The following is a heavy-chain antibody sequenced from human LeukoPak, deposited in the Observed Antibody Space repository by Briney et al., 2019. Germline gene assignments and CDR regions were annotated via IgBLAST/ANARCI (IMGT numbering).Heavy chain of an antibody. D-gene: IGHD3-9*01. Sequence: PGGSLRLSCAASGFTFSVYSMNWVRQAPGKGLEWVSSISSSSNYMYYADSVKGRFTISRDNAKNSLYLQMNSLRAEDTAVYYCAREDYDILTGYLLGFDYWGQGTLVTVSS. CDR1: GFTFSVYS. CDR3: AREDYDILTGYLLGFDY. CDR2: ISSSSNYM. J-gene: IGHJ4*02. V-gene: IGHV3-21*01.